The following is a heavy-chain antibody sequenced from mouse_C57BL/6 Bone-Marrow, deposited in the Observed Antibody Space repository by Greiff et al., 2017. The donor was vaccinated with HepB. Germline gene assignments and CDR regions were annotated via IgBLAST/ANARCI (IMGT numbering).Heavy chain of an antibody. V-gene: IGHV1-82*01. CDR2: IYPGDGDT. CDR1: GYAFSSSW. CDR3: ARIGWAMDY. Sequence: VQLKESGPELVKPGASVKISCKASGYAFSSSWMNWVKQRPGKGLEWIGRIYPGDGDTNYNGKFKGKATLTADKSSSTAYMQLSSLTSEDSAVYFCARIGWAMDYWGQGTSVTVSS. J-gene: IGHJ4*01. D-gene: IGHD2-3*01.